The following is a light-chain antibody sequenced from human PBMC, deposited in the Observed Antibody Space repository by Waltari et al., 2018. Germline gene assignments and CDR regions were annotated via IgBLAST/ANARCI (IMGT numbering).Light chain of an antibody. CDR2: YDD. J-gene: IGLJ2*01. V-gene: IGLV1-36*01. Sequence: QSVLTQPPSVSEAPRQRVTISCSGSSSNIGNNPVNWYQQLPGKAPKLLIYYDDLLPSGVSDRFSGSKSGTSASLAISGLQSEDEADYYCAAWDDSLNGLVFGGGTKLTAL. CDR3: AAWDDSLNGLV. CDR1: SSNIGNNP.